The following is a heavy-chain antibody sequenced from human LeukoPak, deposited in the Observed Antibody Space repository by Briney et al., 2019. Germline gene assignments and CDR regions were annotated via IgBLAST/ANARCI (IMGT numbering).Heavy chain of an antibody. D-gene: IGHD6-19*01. CDR2: IYYSGST. CDR3: ARGGWYPESFQH. J-gene: IGHJ1*01. Sequence: SETLSLTCTVSGGSISSYYWNWIRRPPGKGLEWIGYIYYSGSTNYNPSLKSRVTISVDTSKNQFSLKLSSVTAADTAVYYCARGGWYPESFQHWGQGALVTVSS. V-gene: IGHV4-59*01. CDR1: GGSISSYY.